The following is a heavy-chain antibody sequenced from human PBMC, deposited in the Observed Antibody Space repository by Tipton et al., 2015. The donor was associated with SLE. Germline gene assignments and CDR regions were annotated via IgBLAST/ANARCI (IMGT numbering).Heavy chain of an antibody. CDR1: GGSISSSAYY. D-gene: IGHD4/OR15-4a*01. V-gene: IGHV4-39*07. J-gene: IGHJ4*02. CDR2: VYYSGKT. CDR3: ARGDYNSFDF. Sequence: LRLSCSVSGGSISSSAYYWDWLRQSPGKGLEWIGNVYYSGKTYLNPSLQSRVSISIDTSKNQFSLKLTSVTAADTAVYFCARGDYNSFDFWGQGNLVIVS.